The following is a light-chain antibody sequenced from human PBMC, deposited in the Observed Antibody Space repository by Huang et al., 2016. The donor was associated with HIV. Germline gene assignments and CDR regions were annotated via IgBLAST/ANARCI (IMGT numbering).Light chain of an antibody. CDR1: QTIINY. CDR3: QQRGDWPLT. Sequence: EIVLTQSPATLSLSPGDRATLSCRASQTIINYLAWYQQKPGQAPRLLIYDASNRATGIPVRFSGSGSGTDFTLTISSLEPEDFAVYYCQQRGDWPLTFGGGTKVEIK. J-gene: IGKJ4*01. V-gene: IGKV3-11*01. CDR2: DAS.